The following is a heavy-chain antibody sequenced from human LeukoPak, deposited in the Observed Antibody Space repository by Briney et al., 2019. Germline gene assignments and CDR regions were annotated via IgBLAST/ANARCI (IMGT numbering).Heavy chain of an antibody. CDR3: ASSRGYYVDWFDP. V-gene: IGHV4-59*01. CDR1: GGSISSYY. CDR2: IYYSGST. J-gene: IGHJ5*02. D-gene: IGHD3-22*01. Sequence: SETLSLTCTVSGGSISSYYWSWIRQPPGKGLEWIGYIYYSGSTNYNPSLKSRVTISVDTSKNQFSLKLSSVTAADTAVYYCASSRGYYVDWFDPWGQGTLVTFSS.